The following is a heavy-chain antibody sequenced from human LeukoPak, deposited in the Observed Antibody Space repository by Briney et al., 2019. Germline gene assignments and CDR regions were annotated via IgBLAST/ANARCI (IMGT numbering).Heavy chain of an antibody. D-gene: IGHD2-15*01. CDR2: INPNSGNT. J-gene: IGHJ4*02. V-gene: IGHV1-8*01. Sequence: ASVKVSCKASGYTFTSYDINWVRQATGQGLEWMGWINPNSGNTGSAQKFQGRVTITRDTSISTAYMELSSLRAEDTAVYYCARVDGSADYWGQGTLVTVSS. CDR1: GYTFTSYD. CDR3: ARVDGSADY.